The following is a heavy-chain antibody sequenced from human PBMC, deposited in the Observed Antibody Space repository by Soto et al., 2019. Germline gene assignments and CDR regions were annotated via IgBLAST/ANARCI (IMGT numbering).Heavy chain of an antibody. CDR1: GGTFSSYA. CDR3: AREGGIVVVVADTLWGAFNI. V-gene: IGHV1-69*13. CDR2: IIPIFGTA. D-gene: IGHD2-15*01. Sequence: ASAKVSCKASGGTFSSYAIRWVRQAPGQGLEWMGGIIPIFGTANYAQKFQGRVTITADESTSTAYMELSSLRSEDTAVYYCAREGGIVVVVADTLWGAFNIWAQGTMVTVSS. J-gene: IGHJ3*02.